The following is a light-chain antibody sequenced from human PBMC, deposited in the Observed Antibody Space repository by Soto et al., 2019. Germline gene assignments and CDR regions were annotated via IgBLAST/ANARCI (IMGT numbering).Light chain of an antibody. CDR2: DVT. V-gene: IGLV2-8*01. CDR1: SSDIGGYNS. Sequence: QSVLTQSPSASGSPGQSVTISCTGTSSDIGGYNSVSWYQQHPGKAPKVMIYDVTKRPSGVPDRFSGSKSGNTASLTVSALQAEDEADYYCSSFTGGNNLVFGTGTKLTVL. CDR3: SSFTGGNNLV. J-gene: IGLJ1*01.